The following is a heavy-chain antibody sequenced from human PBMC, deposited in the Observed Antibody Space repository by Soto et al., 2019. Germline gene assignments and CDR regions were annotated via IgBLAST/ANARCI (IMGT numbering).Heavy chain of an antibody. D-gene: IGHD5-18*01. J-gene: IGHJ4*02. CDR1: GGTFSSYA. V-gene: IGHV1-69*01. Sequence: QVQLVQSGAEVKKRGSSVKVSYKASGGTFSSYAISWVRQAPGQGLEWMGGIIPIFGTANYAQKFQGRVTITADESTSTAYMELSSLRSEDTAVYYCARDKRGPYSAMVRGGVLDYCGQGTLVTVSS. CDR3: ARDKRGPYSAMVRGGVLDY. CDR2: IIPIFGTA.